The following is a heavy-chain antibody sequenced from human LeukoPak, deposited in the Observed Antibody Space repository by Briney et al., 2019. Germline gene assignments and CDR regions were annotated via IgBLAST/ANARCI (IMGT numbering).Heavy chain of an antibody. CDR2: MNPNSGNT. V-gene: IGHV1-8*01. CDR3: ARVVDTLTFDI. CDR1: GYTFTSYD. D-gene: IGHD3/OR15-3a*01. J-gene: IGHJ3*02. Sequence: VASVKVSCKASGYTFTSYDINWVRQATGQGLEWMGWMNPNSGNTGYAQKFQGRVTITTDESTSTAYMELSSLRFEDTAVYYCARVVDTLTFDIWGQGTMVTVSS.